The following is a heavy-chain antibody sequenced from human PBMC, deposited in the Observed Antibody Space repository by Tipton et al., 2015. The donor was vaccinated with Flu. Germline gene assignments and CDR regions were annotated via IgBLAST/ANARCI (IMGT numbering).Heavy chain of an antibody. J-gene: IGHJ4*02. D-gene: IGHD2/OR15-2a*01. CDR3: ARGKNEFYAFEN. CDR1: GFIFSTYG. V-gene: IGHV3-33*01. CDR2: IWYDGSNK. Sequence: SLRLSCAASGFIFSTYGMHWVRQAPGKGLEWVAVIWYDGSNKYYADSVKGRFTISRDNSKNMVYLQMNSLRAEDTAVYYCARGKNEFYAFENWAQGTLVTVSS.